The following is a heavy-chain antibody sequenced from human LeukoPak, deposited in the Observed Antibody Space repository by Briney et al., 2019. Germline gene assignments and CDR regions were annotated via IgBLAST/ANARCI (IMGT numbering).Heavy chain of an antibody. CDR1: GGSISSYY. J-gene: IGHJ5*02. D-gene: IGHD3-3*01. V-gene: IGHV4-4*07. CDR3: ARDLYYAFWSGYPRGFDP. CDR2: IYTSGST. Sequence: PSETLSLTCTVSGGSISSYYWSWIRQPAGKGLEWIGRIYTSGSTNYNPSLKSRVTMSVDTSKNQFSLKLSSVTAADTAVYYCARDLYYAFWSGYPRGFDPWGQGTLVTVSS.